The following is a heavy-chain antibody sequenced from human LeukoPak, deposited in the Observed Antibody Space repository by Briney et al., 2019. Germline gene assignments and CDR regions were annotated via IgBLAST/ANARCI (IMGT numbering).Heavy chain of an antibody. CDR2: IYYSGST. Sequence: SETLSLTCTDPGGSLSSYYWSWIRQPPGKGLERIGYIYYSGSTNYNPSLTSRVTISVDTSKNQFSLKLSSVTAADTAVYYFARYWSGGRCYGCFDPWGQETLVTVSS. V-gene: IGHV4-59*01. CDR1: GGSLSSYY. J-gene: IGHJ5*02. D-gene: IGHD2-15*01. CDR3: ARYWSGGRCYGCFDP.